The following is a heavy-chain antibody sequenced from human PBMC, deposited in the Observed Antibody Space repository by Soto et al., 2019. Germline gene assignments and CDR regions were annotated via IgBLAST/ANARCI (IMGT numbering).Heavy chain of an antibody. Sequence: QVQLVESGGGVVQPGRSLRLSCAASGFTFSSYGMHWVRQAPGKGPEWVAVISYDGSNKYYADSVKGRFTISRDNSXXTLYLQMNSLRAEDTAVYYCAKDKVPVVVTAPFDYWGQGPLVTVSS. J-gene: IGHJ4*02. CDR2: ISYDGSNK. D-gene: IGHD2-21*02. CDR1: GFTFSSYG. V-gene: IGHV3-30*18. CDR3: AKDKVPVVVTAPFDY.